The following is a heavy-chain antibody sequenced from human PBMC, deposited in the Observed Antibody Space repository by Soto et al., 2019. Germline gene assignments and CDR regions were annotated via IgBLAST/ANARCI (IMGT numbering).Heavy chain of an antibody. J-gene: IGHJ6*02. CDR3: ARPRTAVTRQDFWSGYYGYYYYGMDV. Sequence: SETLSLTCTDSGGSISSSSYYWGWIRQPPGKGLEWIGSIYYSGSTYYNPSLKSRVTISVDTSKNQFSLKLSSVTAADTAVYYCARPRTAVTRQDFWSGYYGYYYYGMDVWGQGTTVTVSS. CDR1: GGSISSSSYY. D-gene: IGHD3-3*01. CDR2: IYYSGST. V-gene: IGHV4-39*01.